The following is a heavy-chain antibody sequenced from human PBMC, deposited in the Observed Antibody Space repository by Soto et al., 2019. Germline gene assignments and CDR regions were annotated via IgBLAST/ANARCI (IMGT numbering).Heavy chain of an antibody. V-gene: IGHV4-31*03. CDR3: ASISRSLVSYMDV. D-gene: IGHD3-3*02. Sequence: SETLSLTCTVSGGSISSGGYYWSWIRQHPGKGLEWIGYIYYSGSTYYNPSLKSRVTISVDTSKNQFSLKLSSVTAADTAVYYCASISRSLVSYMDVWGKGTTVNVSS. CDR2: IYYSGST. CDR1: GGSISSGGYY. J-gene: IGHJ6*03.